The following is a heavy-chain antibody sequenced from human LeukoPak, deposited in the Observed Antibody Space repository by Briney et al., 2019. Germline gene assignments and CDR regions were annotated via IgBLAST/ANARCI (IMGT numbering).Heavy chain of an antibody. D-gene: IGHD5-24*01. V-gene: IGHV3-30*02. J-gene: IGHJ4*02. CDR3: AKDDSHSAKMATIGVLDY. Sequence: GGSLRLSCAASGFTFSSYGMHWVRQAPGKGLEWVAFIRYDGSNKYYADSVKGRFTISRDNSKNTLYLQMNSLRAEDTAVYYCAKDDSHSAKMATIGVLDYWGQGTLVTVSS. CDR1: GFTFSSYG. CDR2: IRYDGSNK.